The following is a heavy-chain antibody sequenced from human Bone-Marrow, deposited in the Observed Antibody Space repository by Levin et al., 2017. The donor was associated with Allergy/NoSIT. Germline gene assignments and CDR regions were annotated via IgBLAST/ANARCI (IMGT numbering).Heavy chain of an antibody. CDR2: FIPILGTS. J-gene: IGHJ4*02. V-gene: IGHV1-69*13. CDR3: ARDSVAGTFFDS. CDR1: GGTFNNYI. D-gene: IGHD6-19*01. Sequence: SVKVSCKASGGTFNNYIISWVRQAPGQGLEWMGGFIPILGTSNYTQKFQGRLTITADDSATTIYMELSSLRSEDTAVFYCARDSVAGTFFDSWGQGTLVTVSS.